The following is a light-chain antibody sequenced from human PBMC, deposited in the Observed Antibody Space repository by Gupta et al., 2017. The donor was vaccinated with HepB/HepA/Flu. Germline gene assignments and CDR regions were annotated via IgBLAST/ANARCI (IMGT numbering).Light chain of an antibody. CDR2: DDV. V-gene: IGLV3-21*03. Sequence: SYVLTKPPSVSVAPGKTARITCGGNNIGSKSVHWYQQKPGQAPVLVVYDDVDRPSGIPERFSGSNSGNTDTLTISRVEAGDEADYYCQVWDSSRRVFGGGTKLTVL. CDR1: NIGSKS. J-gene: IGLJ3*02. CDR3: QVWDSSRRV.